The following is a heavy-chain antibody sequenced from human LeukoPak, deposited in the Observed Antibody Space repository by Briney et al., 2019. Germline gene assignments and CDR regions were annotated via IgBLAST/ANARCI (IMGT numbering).Heavy chain of an antibody. J-gene: IGHJ4*02. Sequence: PSETLSLTCAVYGGSFSGYYWSWIRQPPGKGLEWIGEINHSGSTNYNPSLKSRVTTSVDTSKNQFSLKLSSVTAADTAVYYCARRGSTTQPFDYWGQGTLVTVSS. CDR1: GGSFSGYY. D-gene: IGHD1-1*01. CDR2: INHSGST. CDR3: ARRGSTTQPFDY. V-gene: IGHV4-34*01.